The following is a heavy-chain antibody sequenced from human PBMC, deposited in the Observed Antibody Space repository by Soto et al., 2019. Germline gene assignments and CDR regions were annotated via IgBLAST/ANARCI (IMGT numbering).Heavy chain of an antibody. CDR3: AKDSISYNGIYDAFDV. V-gene: IGHV3-23*01. Sequence: VQLLESGGGLVQPGGSLRLSCEASGFTFSNYAMAWVRQTPGEGPEWVSTISGGDDIFYAESVQGRFIISRDDSRSTMYLQMDNLRVEDTAIYFCAKDSISYNGIYDAFDVWGQGTAVTVSS. J-gene: IGHJ3*01. D-gene: IGHD3-3*02. CDR2: ISGGDDI. CDR1: GFTFSNYA.